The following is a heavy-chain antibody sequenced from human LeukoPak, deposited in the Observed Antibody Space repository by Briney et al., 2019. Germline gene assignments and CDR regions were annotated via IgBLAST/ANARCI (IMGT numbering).Heavy chain of an antibody. CDR1: GYTFTSYD. J-gene: IGHJ5*02. CDR2: INPSGGST. Sequence: ASVKVSCKASGYTFTSYDINWVRQAPGQGLEWMGIINPSGGSTSYAQKFQGRVTMTRDTSTSTVYMELSSLRSEDTAVYYCARALFIDCSGGSCYGSGWFDPWGQGTLVTVSS. V-gene: IGHV1-46*01. CDR3: ARALFIDCSGGSCYGSGWFDP. D-gene: IGHD2-15*01.